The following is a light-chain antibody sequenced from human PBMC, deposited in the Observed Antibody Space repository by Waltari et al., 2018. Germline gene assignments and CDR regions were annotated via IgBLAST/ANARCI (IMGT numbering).Light chain of an antibody. CDR1: QTINKY. CDR3: QQSDSLPLT. J-gene: IGKJ4*01. Sequence: DIQMTQSPSSLSASVGDRVTITCRASQTINKYLNWYQKKPERAPKVLISVISYLHTGVPSRFSGSGSGTDFTLTISSLQPEDFATYYCQQSDSLPLTFGGGTKVEIK. CDR2: VIS. V-gene: IGKV1-39*01.